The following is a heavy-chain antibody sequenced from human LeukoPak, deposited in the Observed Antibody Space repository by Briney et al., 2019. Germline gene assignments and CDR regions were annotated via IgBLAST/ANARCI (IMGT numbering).Heavy chain of an antibody. V-gene: IGHV3-11*01. CDR1: GFTFSDYY. Sequence: GGSLRLSCAASGFTFSDYYMSWIRQAPGKGLKWVSYISSSGSTIYYADSVKGRFTISRDNAKNSLYLQMNSLRAEDTAVYYCARVAFEYSGYETHYYYYYYMDVWGKGTTVTISS. CDR3: ARVAFEYSGYETHYYYYYYMDV. CDR2: ISSSGSTI. D-gene: IGHD5-12*01. J-gene: IGHJ6*03.